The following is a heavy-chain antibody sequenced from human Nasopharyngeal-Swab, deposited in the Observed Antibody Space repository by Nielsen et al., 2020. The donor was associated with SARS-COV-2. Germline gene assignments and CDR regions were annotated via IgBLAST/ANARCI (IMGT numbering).Heavy chain of an antibody. CDR2: ISWNSGSI. CDR3: ARDSRIVGATGSNDY. V-gene: IGHV3-9*01. J-gene: IGHJ4*02. Sequence: SLKISCAASGFTFDDYAMHWVRQAPGKGLEWVSGISWNSGSIGYADSVKGRFTISRDNAKNSLYLQMNSLRAEDTALYYCARDSRIVGATGSNDYWGQGTLVTVSS. D-gene: IGHD1-26*01. CDR1: GFTFDDYA.